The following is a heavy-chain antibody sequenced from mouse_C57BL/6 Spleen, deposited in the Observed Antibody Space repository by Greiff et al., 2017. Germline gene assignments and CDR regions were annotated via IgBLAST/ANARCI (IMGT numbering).Heavy chain of an antibody. Sequence: EVMLVESGGGLVKPGGSLKLSCAASGFTFSDYGMHWVRQAPEKGLEWVAYISSGSSTIYYADTVKGRFTISRDNAKNTLFLQMTSLRSEDTAMYYCARRAIYEPYFDVWGTGTTVTVSS. CDR3: ARRAIYEPYFDV. J-gene: IGHJ1*03. CDR2: ISSGSSTI. CDR1: GFTFSDYG. V-gene: IGHV5-17*01. D-gene: IGHD2-3*01.